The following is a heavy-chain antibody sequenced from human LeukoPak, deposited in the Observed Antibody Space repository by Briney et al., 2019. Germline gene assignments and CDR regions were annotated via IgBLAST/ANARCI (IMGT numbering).Heavy chain of an antibody. D-gene: IGHD4-17*01. CDR2: ISSSSSYI. CDR1: GFTFSSYD. V-gene: IGHV3-21*01. Sequence: PGGSLRLSCAASGFTFSSYDMHWVRQAPGKGLEWVSSISSSSSYIYYADSVKGRFTISRDNAKNSLYLQMNSLRAEDTAVYYCARGPDDYGFDYWGQGTLVTVSS. J-gene: IGHJ4*02. CDR3: ARGPDDYGFDY.